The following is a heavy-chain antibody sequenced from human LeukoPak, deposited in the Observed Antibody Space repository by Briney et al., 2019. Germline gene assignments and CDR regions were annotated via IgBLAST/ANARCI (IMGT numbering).Heavy chain of an antibody. CDR2: IYHSGST. CDR1: GYSISSGYY. D-gene: IGHD3/OR15-3a*01. V-gene: IGHV4-38-2*02. J-gene: IGHJ4*02. CDR3: ARLDGVVNLDY. Sequence: SETLSLTCTVSGYSISSGYYWAWIRQPPGKGLEWIGSIYHSGSTYYNPSLKSRVTISVDTSKNQFSLKLSSVTAADTAVYYCARLDGVVNLDYWGQGTLVTVSS.